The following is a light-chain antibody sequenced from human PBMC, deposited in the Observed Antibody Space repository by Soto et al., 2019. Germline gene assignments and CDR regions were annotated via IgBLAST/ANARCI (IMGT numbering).Light chain of an antibody. CDR1: SSDVGGHNY. V-gene: IGLV2-14*01. CDR2: EVT. J-gene: IGLJ3*02. Sequence: QSALTQPASVSGSPGQSITISCTGTSSDVGGHNYVSWYQQYPGKAPKVMIYEVTNRPSGVSNRFSGSKSGNTASLTISGLQAEDEADYYCSSYTSSSTLVFGGGTKLTVL. CDR3: SSYTSSSTLV.